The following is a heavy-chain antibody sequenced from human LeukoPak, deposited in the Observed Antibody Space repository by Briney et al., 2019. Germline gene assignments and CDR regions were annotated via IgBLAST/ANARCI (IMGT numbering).Heavy chain of an antibody. V-gene: IGHV1-69*13. D-gene: IGHD1-1*01. J-gene: IGHJ4*02. CDR3: AREMYRAYGPFDY. CDR1: GGTFSSYA. CDR2: IIPIFGTA. Sequence: SVKVSCKASGGTFSSYAISWVRQAPGQGLEWMGGIIPIFGTANYAQKFQGRVTITADESTSTAYMELSSLRSEDTAVYFCAREMYRAYGPFDYWSQGTLVTVSS.